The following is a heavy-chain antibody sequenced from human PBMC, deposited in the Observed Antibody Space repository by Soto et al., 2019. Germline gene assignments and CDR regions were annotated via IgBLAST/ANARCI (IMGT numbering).Heavy chain of an antibody. CDR2: ISGSGGST. J-gene: IGHJ4*02. V-gene: IGHV3-23*01. CDR3: AKDGSGYDILTGFDY. D-gene: IGHD3-9*01. Sequence: GGSLRLSCAASGFTFSSYAMSWVRQAPGKGLEWVSAISGSGGSTYYADSVKGRFTISSDNSKNTLYLQMNSLRAEDTAVYYCAKDGSGYDILTGFDYWGQGTLVTVSS. CDR1: GFTFSSYA.